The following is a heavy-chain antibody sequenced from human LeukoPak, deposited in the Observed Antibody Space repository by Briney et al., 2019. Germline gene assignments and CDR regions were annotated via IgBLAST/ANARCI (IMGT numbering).Heavy chain of an antibody. CDR3: AGVSSGWFLF. CDR1: GYTFTSYG. CDR2: ISAYNGNT. V-gene: IGHV1-18*01. D-gene: IGHD6-19*01. J-gene: IGHJ4*02. Sequence: VASVKVSCTASGYTFTSYGISWVRQAPGQGLEWMGWISAYNGNTNYAQKLQGRVTMTTDTSTSTAYMGLRSLRSDDTAVYYCAGVSSGWFLFWGQGTLVTVSS.